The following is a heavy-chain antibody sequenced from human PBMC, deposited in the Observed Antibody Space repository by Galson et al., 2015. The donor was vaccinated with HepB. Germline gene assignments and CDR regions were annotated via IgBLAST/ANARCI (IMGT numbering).Heavy chain of an antibody. J-gene: IGHJ6*02. CDR2: ISRDSTYI. CDR3: TRGYNTATGSDGYYYYGMDV. D-gene: IGHD3-3*01. CDR1: GFTFSRYS. Sequence: SLRLSCAASGFTFSRYSMNWVRQAPGKGLEWVSSISRDSTYIHYTDSVKGRFTISRDSAQNSVYLQMNSLRADDTAVYYCTRGYNTATGSDGYYYYGMDVWGQETTVSVSS. V-gene: IGHV3-21*01.